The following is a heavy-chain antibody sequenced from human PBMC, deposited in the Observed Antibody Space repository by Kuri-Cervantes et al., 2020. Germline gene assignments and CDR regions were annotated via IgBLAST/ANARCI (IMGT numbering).Heavy chain of an antibody. Sequence: ASVKDTCKAAGYTFTGYYIHWVRQAPGKGLEWMGWITPNSGGTNYAQKFQHRVAMTRDTSISTAYMELSRLGSDDTAVYYCARDNRAAGNYFYYYMDAWGKGTTVTVSS. CDR1: GYTFTGYY. J-gene: IGHJ6*03. CDR2: ITPNSGGT. V-gene: IGHV1-2*02. D-gene: IGHD6-13*01. CDR3: ARDNRAAGNYFYYYMDA.